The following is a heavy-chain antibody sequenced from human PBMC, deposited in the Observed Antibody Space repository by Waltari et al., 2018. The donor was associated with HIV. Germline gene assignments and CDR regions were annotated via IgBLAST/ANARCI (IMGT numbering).Heavy chain of an antibody. V-gene: IGHV3-9*01. D-gene: IGHD3-10*01. CDR2: ISWNSATI. CDR1: GFAFSKHA. J-gene: IGHJ6*02. CDR3: ARDARGHYYYYTMDV. Sequence: EVQLEESGGALVQPGRSLRLSCAASGFAFSKHALPWVRQVPGKGLEWVSGISWNSATIGYGDSVKGRFTISRDNAKNSVYLEMNGLTPEDTALYYCARDARGHYYYYTMDVWGQGTTVIVSS.